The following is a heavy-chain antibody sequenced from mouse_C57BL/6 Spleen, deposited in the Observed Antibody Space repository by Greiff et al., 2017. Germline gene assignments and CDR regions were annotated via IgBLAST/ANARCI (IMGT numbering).Heavy chain of an antibody. CDR3: ARKLYYGYARDY. V-gene: IGHV1-26*01. CDR1: GYTFTDYY. D-gene: IGHD1-1*01. Sequence: VQLHQSGPELVKPGASVKISCKASGYTFTDYYMNWVKQSHGKSLEWIGDINPNNGGTSYNQKFKGKATLTVDKSSSTAYMELRSLTSEDSAVYYCARKLYYGYARDYWGQGTSVTVSS. CDR2: INPNNGGT. J-gene: IGHJ4*01.